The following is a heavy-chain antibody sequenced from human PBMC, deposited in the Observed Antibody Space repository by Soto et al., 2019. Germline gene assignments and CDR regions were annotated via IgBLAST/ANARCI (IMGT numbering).Heavy chain of an antibody. CDR2: INAGNGNT. V-gene: IGHV1-3*01. CDR3: ARVRQGWNYAYDAFDI. D-gene: IGHD1-7*01. Sequence: ASVKVSCKASGYTFTSYAMHWVRQAPGQRLEWMGWINAGNGNTKYSQKFQGRVTITRDTSASTAYMELSSLRSEDTAVYYCARVRQGWNYAYDAFDIWGQGTMVTVSS. J-gene: IGHJ3*02. CDR1: GYTFTSYA.